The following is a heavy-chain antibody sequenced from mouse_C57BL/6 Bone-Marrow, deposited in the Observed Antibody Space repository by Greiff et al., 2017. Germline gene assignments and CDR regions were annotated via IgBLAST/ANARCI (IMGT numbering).Heavy chain of an antibody. CDR3: ARGIYYGSSQYYFDY. CDR1: GFTFSDYG. Sequence: EVKLVESGGGLVKPGGSLKLSCAASGFTFSDYGMHWVRQAPEKGLEWVAYISSGSSTIYYADTVKGRFTISRDNAKNTLFLQMTSLRSEDTAMYYCARGIYYGSSQYYFDYWGQGTTLTVSS. J-gene: IGHJ2*01. CDR2: ISSGSSTI. V-gene: IGHV5-17*01. D-gene: IGHD1-1*01.